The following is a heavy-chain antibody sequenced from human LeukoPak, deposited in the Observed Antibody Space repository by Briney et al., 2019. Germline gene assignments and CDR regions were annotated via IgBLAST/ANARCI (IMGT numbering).Heavy chain of an antibody. CDR3: AKDRGPGGNSYYYYGMDV. V-gene: IGHV3-30*18. J-gene: IGHJ6*02. CDR1: GFTFSSYG. Sequence: GGSLRLSCAASGFTFSSYGMHWVRQAPGKGLEWVAVISYDGSNKYYADSVKGRFTISRDNSKNTLHLQMNSLRAEDTAVYYCAKDRGPGGNSYYYYGMDVWGQGTTVTVSS. D-gene: IGHD4-23*01. CDR2: ISYDGSNK.